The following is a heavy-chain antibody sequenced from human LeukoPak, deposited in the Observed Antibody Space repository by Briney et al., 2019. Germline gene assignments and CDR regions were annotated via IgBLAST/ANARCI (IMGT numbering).Heavy chain of an antibody. J-gene: IGHJ4*02. CDR1: GYTLTELS. CDR2: FDPEDGET. CDR3: ATAPRLRYFDWLFNFDY. V-gene: IGHV1-24*01. D-gene: IGHD3-9*01. Sequence: ASVKVSCKVSGYTLTELSTHWVRQAPGKGLEWMGGFDPEDGETIYAQKFQGRVTMTEDTSTDTAYMELSSLRSEDTAVYYCATAPRLRYFDWLFNFDYWGQGTLVTVSS.